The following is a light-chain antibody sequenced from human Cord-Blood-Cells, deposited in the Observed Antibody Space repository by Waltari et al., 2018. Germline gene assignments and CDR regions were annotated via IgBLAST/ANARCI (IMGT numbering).Light chain of an antibody. V-gene: IGKV1-39*01. Sequence: DIQMTQSPSSLSASVGDRVTITCRASQSISSYLNWYQQKPVKAPKLLIYAASSLQSGVPSRFSCSGSGTDFTLTISSRQPEDFATYYCQQSYSTWTFGQGTKVEIK. CDR1: QSISSY. CDR2: AAS. J-gene: IGKJ1*01. CDR3: QQSYSTWT.